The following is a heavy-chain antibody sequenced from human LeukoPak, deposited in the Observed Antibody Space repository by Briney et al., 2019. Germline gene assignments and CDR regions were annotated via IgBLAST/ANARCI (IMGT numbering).Heavy chain of an antibody. CDR2: ISWNSGSI. CDR1: GFTFDDYA. J-gene: IGHJ4*02. Sequence: GRSLRLSCAASGFTFDDYAMHWVRQAPGKGLEWVSGISWNSGSIGYADSVKGRFTISRDNSKNTLYLQMNSLRAEDTAVYYCANYDSSGYYYALLDYWGQGTLVTVSS. CDR3: ANYDSSGYYYALLDY. V-gene: IGHV3-9*01. D-gene: IGHD3-22*01.